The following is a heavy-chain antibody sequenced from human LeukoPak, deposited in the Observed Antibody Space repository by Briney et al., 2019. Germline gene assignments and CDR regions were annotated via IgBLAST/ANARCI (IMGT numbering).Heavy chain of an antibody. CDR3: ASGTHYGDYPQP. CDR2: IKEGGSEK. J-gene: IGHJ5*02. V-gene: IGHV3-7*01. D-gene: IGHD4-17*01. Sequence: GGSLRLSCAASGFTFSRYWMSWVRQAPGKGLEWVANIKEGGSEKYYEDSVKGRFTISRDNAKNSLYLQMNSLRAEDTAVYYCASGTHYGDYPQPWGQGTLVTVSS. CDR1: GFTFSRYW.